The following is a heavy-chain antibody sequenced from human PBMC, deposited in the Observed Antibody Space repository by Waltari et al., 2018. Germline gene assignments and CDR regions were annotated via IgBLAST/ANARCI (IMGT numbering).Heavy chain of an antibody. V-gene: IGHV3-23*01. CDR2: ISGSGGST. CDR3: AKVVGFLEWSGRYYYYYYMDV. J-gene: IGHJ6*03. D-gene: IGHD3-3*01. CDR1: GFTFSSYA. Sequence: EVQLLESGGGLVQPGGSLRLSCAASGFTFSSYAMSWVRQAPGKGPEWVSAISGSGGSTYYADSVKGRFTISRDNSKNTLYLQMNSLRAEDTAVYYCAKVVGFLEWSGRYYYYYYMDVWGKGTTVTISS.